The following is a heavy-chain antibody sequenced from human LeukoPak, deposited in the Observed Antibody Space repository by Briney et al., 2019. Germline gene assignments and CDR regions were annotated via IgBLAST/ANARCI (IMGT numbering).Heavy chain of an antibody. D-gene: IGHD3-16*02. CDR2: IIGSGNSI. J-gene: IGHJ4*01. CDR1: GFTFGTYA. CDR3: AKHGDNVWGSFRFGLDY. Sequence: GGSLRLSCAASGFTFGTYAMSWVRQAPGKGLEWVSLIIGSGNSIHYADSVKGRFTISRDNFKNTVFLQLNSLRPEDTAVYYCAKHGDNVWGSFRFGLDYWGQEPWSPSPQ. V-gene: IGHV3-23*01.